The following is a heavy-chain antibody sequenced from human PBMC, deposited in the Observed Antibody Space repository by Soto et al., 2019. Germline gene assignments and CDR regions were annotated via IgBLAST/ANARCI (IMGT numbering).Heavy chain of an antibody. CDR2: IFQRGDT. V-gene: IGHV4-4*02. CDR1: PGSISSSDW. J-gene: IGHJ5*02. Sequence: SENLSLTCTVSPGSISSSDWWTWVRQPPGKGLEWIGEIFQRGDTNYNPSLKSRVTISIDKSNNQLSLNLNSVTAADTAVYYCARGPTGFMDPSGQGTRVIGSS. CDR3: ARGPTGFMDP. D-gene: IGHD3-3*01.